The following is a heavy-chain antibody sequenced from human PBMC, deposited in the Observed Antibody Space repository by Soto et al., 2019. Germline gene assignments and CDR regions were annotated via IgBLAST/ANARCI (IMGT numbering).Heavy chain of an antibody. V-gene: IGHV3-33*01. J-gene: IGHJ6*02. CDR1: GFTFSSYG. CDR2: IWYDGSNK. D-gene: IGHD6-13*01. CDR3: ARDKPSSSTYSYYYGMDV. Sequence: GGSLRLSCAASGFTFSSYGMHWVRQAPGKGLEWVAVIWYDGSNKYYADSVKGRFTISRDNSKNTLYLQMNSLRAEDTAVYYCARDKPSSSTYSYYYGMDVWGQGTTVTVS.